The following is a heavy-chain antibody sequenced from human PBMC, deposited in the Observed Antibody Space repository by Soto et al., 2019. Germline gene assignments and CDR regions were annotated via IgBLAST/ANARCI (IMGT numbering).Heavy chain of an antibody. V-gene: IGHV4-59*01. CDR1: GGSIGGYF. D-gene: IGHD1-7*01. Sequence: SETLSLTCTVSGGSIGGYFWNWIRQPPGKGLEWIGYIYPDGSTNYNPSLRSRVTISVDRSKNQFSLNLRSVTAADTAVYYCARAPSWNYDFWGQGSLVTAPQ. CDR2: IYPDGST. CDR3: ARAPSWNYDF. J-gene: IGHJ4*02.